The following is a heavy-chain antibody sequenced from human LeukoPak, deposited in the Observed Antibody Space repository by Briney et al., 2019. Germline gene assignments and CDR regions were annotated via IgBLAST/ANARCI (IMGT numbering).Heavy chain of an antibody. CDR1: GGSISSYY. Sequence: PSETLSLTCTVSGGSISSYYWSWIRQPPGKGLEWIGYIYYSGSTNYNPSLKSRVTISVDTSKNQFSLKLSSVTAADTAVYYCARKMDPGAFDIWGQGTMVTVPS. J-gene: IGHJ3*02. V-gene: IGHV4-59*01. CDR3: ARKMDPGAFDI. D-gene: IGHD2-2*03. CDR2: IYYSGST.